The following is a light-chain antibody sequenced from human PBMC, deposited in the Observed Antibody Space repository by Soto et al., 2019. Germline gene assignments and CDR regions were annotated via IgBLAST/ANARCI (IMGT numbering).Light chain of an antibody. CDR3: SSYTSSSTVV. Sequence: QSVLTQPASVSGSPGQSITISCTGTSSDVGGYNYVSWYQQHPGKAPNLMIYDVSNRPSVVSNRFSGSKSGNTAALTISGLQAEDEADYYCSSYTSSSTVVFGGGTKLTVL. CDR1: SSDVGGYNY. CDR2: DVS. J-gene: IGLJ2*01. V-gene: IGLV2-14*01.